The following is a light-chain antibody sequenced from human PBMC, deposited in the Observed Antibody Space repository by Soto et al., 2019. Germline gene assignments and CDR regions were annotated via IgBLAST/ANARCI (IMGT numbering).Light chain of an antibody. Sequence: VLTHAQDTLSVSPCERATLSFSASQAINNNVAWYQLKDGQAPRLLIYGPSTRATGIPARFSGSGSGTEFTLTVSSLQSEDFAVYYCQQYYNWPLTFGGGTKVDNK. J-gene: IGKJ4*01. CDR1: QAINNN. CDR3: QQYYNWPLT. CDR2: GPS. V-gene: IGKV3-15*01.